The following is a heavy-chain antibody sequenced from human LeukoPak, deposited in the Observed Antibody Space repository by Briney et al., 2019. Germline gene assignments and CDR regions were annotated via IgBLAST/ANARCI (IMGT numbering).Heavy chain of an antibody. J-gene: IGHJ4*02. CDR2: VFPIFGTP. Sequence: ASVKVSCKASGGTFNRNALSWLRHAPGQGLEWMGGVFPIFGTPNYAQRFQGRLTITADESTSTVYMELSSLRSEDTAVYYCTRDSYYYDTSGYPVLIWGQGTLVTVSS. CDR1: GGTFNRNA. D-gene: IGHD3-22*01. CDR3: TRDSYYYDTSGYPVLI. V-gene: IGHV1-69*13.